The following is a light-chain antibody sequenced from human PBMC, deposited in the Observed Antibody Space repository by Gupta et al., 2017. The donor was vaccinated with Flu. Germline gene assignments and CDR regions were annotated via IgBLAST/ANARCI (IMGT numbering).Light chain of an antibody. CDR2: DAS. CDR3: QQRSNWPPYT. J-gene: IGKJ2*01. V-gene: IGKV3-11*01. Sequence: ERAILSGRASQSVSRYLAWYQQKPGQSPRLLIYDASNRATGIPARFSGSGSGTDFTLTISSLEPEDFAVYYCQQRSNWPPYTFGQGTKLQIK. CDR1: QSVSRY.